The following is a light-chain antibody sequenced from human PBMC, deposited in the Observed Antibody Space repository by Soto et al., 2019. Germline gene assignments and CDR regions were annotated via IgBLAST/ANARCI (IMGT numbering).Light chain of an antibody. Sequence: EIVLTQSPGTLSLSPGERATLSCRASQSVSSSFLAWYQQKPGQAPRLLIYGASSRATGIPDRFSGSGSGTDFTLTISRLEAEDVAVYYCQQYDRSPLTFGGGTKVEIK. J-gene: IGKJ4*01. V-gene: IGKV3-20*01. CDR1: QSVSSSF. CDR2: GAS. CDR3: QQYDRSPLT.